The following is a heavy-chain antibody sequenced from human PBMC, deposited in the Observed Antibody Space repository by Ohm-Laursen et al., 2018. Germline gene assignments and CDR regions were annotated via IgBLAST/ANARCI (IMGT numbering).Heavy chain of an antibody. CDR3: ARDRMAVAGNYYYFGLDV. D-gene: IGHD6-19*01. V-gene: IGHV4-59*01. CDR2: VSYSGRT. J-gene: IGHJ6*02. Sequence: SETLSLTCAVSGDSITSYYWSWIRQPPGKGLEWIGYVSYSGRTNYNPSLKSRVTISVDTSNNQLSLKLRSVTAADTAVYYCARDRMAVAGNYYYFGLDVWGQGTTVTVSS. CDR1: GDSITSYY.